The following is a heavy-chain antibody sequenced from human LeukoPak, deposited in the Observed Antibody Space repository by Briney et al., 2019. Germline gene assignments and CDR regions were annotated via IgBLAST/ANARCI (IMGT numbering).Heavy chain of an antibody. D-gene: IGHD3-10*01. CDR2: ISYDGSNK. CDR1: GFTFSSYG. J-gene: IGHJ4*02. CDR3: AKKGRYGSGSYSDY. Sequence: GGSLRLSCAASGFTFSSYGMHWVRQAPGKGLEWVAVISYDGSNKYYADSVKGRFTISRDNSKKTLYLQMNSLRAEDTAVYYCAKKGRYGSGSYSDYWGQGTLVTVSS. V-gene: IGHV3-30*18.